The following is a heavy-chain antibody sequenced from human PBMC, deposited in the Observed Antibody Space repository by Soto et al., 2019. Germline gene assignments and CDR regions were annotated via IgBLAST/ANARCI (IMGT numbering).Heavy chain of an antibody. V-gene: IGHV4-39*01. Sequence: QLQLQESGPGLVKPSETLSLTCTVSGGSISSSSYYWGWIRQPPGKGLEWIGSTYYSGSTYYNPSLKSRVTISVDTSKNQFSLKLSSVTAADTAVYYCASGGSSSADTFDYWGQGTLVTVSS. CDR3: ASGGSSSADTFDY. D-gene: IGHD6-6*01. CDR2: TYYSGST. J-gene: IGHJ4*02. CDR1: GGSISSSSYY.